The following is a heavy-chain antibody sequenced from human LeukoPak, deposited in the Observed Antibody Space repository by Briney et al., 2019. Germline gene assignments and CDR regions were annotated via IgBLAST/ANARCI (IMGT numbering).Heavy chain of an antibody. J-gene: IGHJ4*02. CDR1: GGTFSSYA. V-gene: IGHV1-69*05. D-gene: IGHD3-10*01. CDR2: IIPIFGTA. CDR3: ARDGKYYGSGSLFELDYYFDY. Sequence: SVKLSCKASGGTFSSYAISWVRQAPGQGLEWMGGIIPIFGTANYAQKFQGRVTITTDESTSTAYMELSSLRSEDTAVYYCARDGKYYGSGSLFELDYYFDYWGQGTLVTVSS.